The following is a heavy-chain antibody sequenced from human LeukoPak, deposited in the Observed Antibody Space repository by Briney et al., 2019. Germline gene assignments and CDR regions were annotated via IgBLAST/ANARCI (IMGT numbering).Heavy chain of an antibody. D-gene: IGHD3-10*02. CDR1: GFTFGSYE. V-gene: IGHV3-48*03. CDR2: ISSSGSTI. CDR3: AELGITMIGGV. J-gene: IGHJ6*04. Sequence: GGSLRLSCAASGFTFGSYEMNWVRQAPGKGLEWVSYISSSGSTIYYADSGKGRFTIARDKAKNSLYLQMNSLRAEDTAVYYCAELGITMIGGVWGKGTTVTISS.